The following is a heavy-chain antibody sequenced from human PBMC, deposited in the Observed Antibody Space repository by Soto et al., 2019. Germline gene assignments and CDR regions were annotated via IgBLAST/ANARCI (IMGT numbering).Heavy chain of an antibody. J-gene: IGHJ6*02. CDR2: ISAYNGNT. CDR3: ASPNSSSWYKSRYYYYYGMDV. Sequence: QVQLVQSGAEVKKHGASVKVSCKASGYTFTSYGISWVRQAPGQGLEWMGWISAYNGNTNYAQKLQGRVTMTTDTSTSTAYMTLRSPRSDDTAVYYCASPNSSSWYKSRYYYYYGMDVWGQGTTVTVSS. D-gene: IGHD6-13*01. CDR1: GYTFTSYG. V-gene: IGHV1-18*04.